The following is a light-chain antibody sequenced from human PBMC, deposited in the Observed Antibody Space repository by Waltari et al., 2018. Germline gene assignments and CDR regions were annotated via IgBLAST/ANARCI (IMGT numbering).Light chain of an antibody. J-gene: IGLJ3*02. CDR2: DVT. V-gene: IGLV2-14*03. CDR3: SSYIRISASWV. CDR1: SSDVGGFNY. Sequence: QSALTQPVSVSGSPGQSITISCTGTSSDVGGFNYVSWYQHHPGKAPKLMIYDVTKRPSGVSNLFSGSVSGNTASLTISGLQSEDEAYYYCSSYIRISASWVFGGGTKLTVL.